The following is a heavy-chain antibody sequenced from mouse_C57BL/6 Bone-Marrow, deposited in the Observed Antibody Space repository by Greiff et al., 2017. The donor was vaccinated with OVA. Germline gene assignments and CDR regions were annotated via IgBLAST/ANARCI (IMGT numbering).Heavy chain of an antibody. V-gene: IGHV1-81*01. CDR2: IYPRSGNT. CDR1: GYTFTSYG. J-gene: IGHJ3*01. CDR3: ARRNWFAY. Sequence: LQESGAELARPGASVKLSCKASGYTFTSYGISWVKQRTGQGLEWIGEIYPRSGNTYYNEKFKGKATLTADKSSSTAYMELRSLTSEGSAVYFCARRNWFAYWGQGTLVTVSA.